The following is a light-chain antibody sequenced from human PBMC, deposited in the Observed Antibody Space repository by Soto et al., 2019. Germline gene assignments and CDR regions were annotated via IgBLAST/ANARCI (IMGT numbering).Light chain of an antibody. CDR2: DVH. Sequence: QSALTQPASVSGFPGQSITISCIGTSNDISPYNYVSWYLHHTGQAPQLLIYDVHNRPSGISARFSGSKSGNTASLTISGLQPEDTALYYCCSYTRSGTLSFGGGTKLTAL. CDR1: SNDISPYNY. CDR3: CSYTRSGTLS. J-gene: IGLJ2*01. V-gene: IGLV2-14*01.